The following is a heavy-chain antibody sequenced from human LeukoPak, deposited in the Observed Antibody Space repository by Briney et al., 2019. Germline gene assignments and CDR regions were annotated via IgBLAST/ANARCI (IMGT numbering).Heavy chain of an antibody. D-gene: IGHD3-10*01. Sequence: GRSLRLSCTASGLTVRSNCMTWVRQAPGKGLEWVSLIYSGGTTYYTDSVKGRFTISRDDSKNTLYLQMNSLRAEDTAVYYCAILFLSNSFGSGSYPDYWGQGTLVTVSS. V-gene: IGHV3-66*01. CDR2: IYSGGTT. CDR1: GLTVRSNC. CDR3: AILFLSNSFGSGSYPDY. J-gene: IGHJ4*02.